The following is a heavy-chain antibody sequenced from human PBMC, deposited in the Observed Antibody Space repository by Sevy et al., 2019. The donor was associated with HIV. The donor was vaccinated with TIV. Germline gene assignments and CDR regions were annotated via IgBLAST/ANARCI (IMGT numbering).Heavy chain of an antibody. CDR2: IYYSGST. V-gene: IGHV4-59*01. CDR3: AIGGGVSDEGMDV. J-gene: IGHJ6*02. CDR1: AGSISPYY. Sequence: SETLSLTCTVSAGSISPYYWNWIRQPPGKGLEWIGYIYYSGSTNYNPSLRSRVTISVDTCKTQFSLKLSSVTATDTAVYFCAIGGGVSDEGMDVWGQGTTVTVSS. D-gene: IGHD3-16*01.